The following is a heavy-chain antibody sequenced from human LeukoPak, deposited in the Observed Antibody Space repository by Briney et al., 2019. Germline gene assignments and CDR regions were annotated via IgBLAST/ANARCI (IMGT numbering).Heavy chain of an antibody. Sequence: ASVKVSCKASGYTFTSYDINWVRQATGQGLEWMGWMNPNSGNTGYAQKFQGRVTMTRNTSISTAYMELSSLRSEDTAVYYCARSSITMIRLDPWGQGTLVTVSS. CDR3: ARSSITMIRLDP. J-gene: IGHJ5*02. D-gene: IGHD3-22*01. CDR2: MNPNSGNT. V-gene: IGHV1-8*01. CDR1: GYTFTSYD.